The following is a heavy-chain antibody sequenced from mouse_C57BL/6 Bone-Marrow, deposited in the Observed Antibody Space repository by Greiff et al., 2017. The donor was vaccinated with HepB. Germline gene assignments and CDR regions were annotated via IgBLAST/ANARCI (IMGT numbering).Heavy chain of an antibody. D-gene: IGHD1-1*01. J-gene: IGHJ2*01. CDR1: GYTFTSYG. Sequence: VQLQQSGAELARPGASVKLSCKASGYTFTSYGISWVKQRTGQGLEWIGEIYPRSGNTYYNEKFKGKATLTADKSSSTAYMELRSLTSEDSAVYFCARWGYGYYFDYWGQGTTLTVSA. CDR3: ARWGYGYYFDY. V-gene: IGHV1-81*01. CDR2: IYPRSGNT.